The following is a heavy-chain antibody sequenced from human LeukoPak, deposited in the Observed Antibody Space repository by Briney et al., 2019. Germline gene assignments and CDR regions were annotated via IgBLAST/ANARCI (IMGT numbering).Heavy chain of an antibody. CDR1: AGSISSYY. CDR2: IYYSGST. J-gene: IGHJ4*02. D-gene: IGHD4-23*01. CDR3: ARVGYGGNQPDY. Sequence: PSETLSLTCTVSAGSISSYYWSWIRQPAGKGLEWIGYIYYSGSTNYNPSLKSRVTISVDTSKNQFSLKLSSVTAADTAVYYCARVGYGGNQPDYWGQGTLVTVSS. V-gene: IGHV4-59*01.